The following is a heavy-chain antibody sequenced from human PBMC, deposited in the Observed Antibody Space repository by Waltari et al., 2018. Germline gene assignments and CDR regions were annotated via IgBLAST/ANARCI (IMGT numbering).Heavy chain of an antibody. CDR2: IWYDGSNK. V-gene: IGHV3-33*06. Sequence: QVQLVESGGGVVQPGRSLRLSCAASGFTFSSYGMHWVRRAPGKGLEWVAVIWYDGSNKYYADSVKGRFTISRDNSKNTLYLQMNSLRAEDTAVYYCAKGRWQLAGYFDYWGQGTLVTVSS. J-gene: IGHJ4*02. CDR3: AKGRWQLAGYFDY. D-gene: IGHD2-15*01. CDR1: GFTFSSYG.